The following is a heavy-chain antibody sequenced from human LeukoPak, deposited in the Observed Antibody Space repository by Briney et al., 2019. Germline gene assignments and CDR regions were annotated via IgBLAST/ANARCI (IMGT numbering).Heavy chain of an antibody. Sequence: GGSLRLSCAASGFTFSSYSMNWVRQAPGKGLEWVSSISSSSSYIYYADSVKGRFTISRDNAKNSPYLQMNSLRAEDTAVYYCARGNSGYSYGYRDDAFDIWGQGTMVTVSS. V-gene: IGHV3-21*01. CDR1: GFTFSSYS. D-gene: IGHD5-18*01. J-gene: IGHJ3*02. CDR3: ARGNSGYSYGYRDDAFDI. CDR2: ISSSSSYI.